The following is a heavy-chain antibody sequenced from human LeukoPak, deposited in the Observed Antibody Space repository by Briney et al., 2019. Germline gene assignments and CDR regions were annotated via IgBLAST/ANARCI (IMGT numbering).Heavy chain of an antibody. V-gene: IGHV4-61*01. D-gene: IGHD2-21*01. Sequence: PSETLSLTCTVSGGAVSSGSYYWSWIRQPPGKGLEWIGYIYYSGSTNYNPSLKSRVTISVDTSKNQFSMKLSSVTAADTAVYYCARDILNKGALDIWGQGTMVTVSS. CDR1: GGAVSSGSYY. CDR2: IYYSGST. CDR3: ARDILNKGALDI. J-gene: IGHJ3*02.